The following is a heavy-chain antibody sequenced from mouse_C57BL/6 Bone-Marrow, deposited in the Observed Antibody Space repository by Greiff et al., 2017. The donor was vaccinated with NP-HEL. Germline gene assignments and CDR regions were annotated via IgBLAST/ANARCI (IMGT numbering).Heavy chain of an antibody. J-gene: IGHJ2*01. D-gene: IGHD1-1*01. CDR1: GYSFTSYY. CDR2: IYPGSGNT. V-gene: IGHV1-66*01. Sequence: VQLVESGPELVKPGASVKISCKASGYSFTSYYIHWVKQRPGQGLEWIGWIYPGSGNTKYNEKFKGKATLTADTSSSTAYMQLSSLTSEDSAVYYCARAYYYGSSSFDYWGQGTTLTVSS. CDR3: ARAYYYGSSSFDY.